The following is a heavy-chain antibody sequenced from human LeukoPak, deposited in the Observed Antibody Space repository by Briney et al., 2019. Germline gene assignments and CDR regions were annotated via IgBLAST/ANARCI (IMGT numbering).Heavy chain of an antibody. CDR1: GFTVSSNY. D-gene: IGHD6-13*01. CDR2: IYGGGST. Sequence: GGSLRLSCAASGFTVSSNYMSWVRQAPGKGLEWVSVIYGGGSTYYADSVKGRFTISRDNSKNTLYLQMNSLRAEDTAVYYCARDSSSWYSDAFDIWGQGTMVTVSS. CDR3: ARDSSSWYSDAFDI. J-gene: IGHJ3*02. V-gene: IGHV3-53*01.